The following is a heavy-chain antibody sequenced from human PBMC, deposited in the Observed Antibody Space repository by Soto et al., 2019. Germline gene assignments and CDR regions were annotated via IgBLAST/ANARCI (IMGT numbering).Heavy chain of an antibody. Sequence: SQTISLTFGISGDSVSSTSATWGWVRQSPSRGLEWLGRRRYRSMWSYECAMSVHRRITITSDTSKNQFSLHLESVTPEDAAVYYCIIVDWNDAGSWGQRTLVIVSS. CDR3: IIVDWNDAGS. V-gene: IGHV6-1*01. CDR1: GDSVSSTSAT. D-gene: IGHD1-1*01. CDR2: RRYRSMWSY. J-gene: IGHJ5*02.